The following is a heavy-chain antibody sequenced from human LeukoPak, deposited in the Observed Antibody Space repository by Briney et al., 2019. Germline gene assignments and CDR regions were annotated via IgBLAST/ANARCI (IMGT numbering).Heavy chain of an antibody. CDR3: ARVGLSAYYYDSSGYYGFDP. Sequence: PSQTLSLTCTVSGGSISSYYWSWIRQPPGKGLEWIGYIYYSGSTNYNPSLKSRVTISVDTSKNQFSLKLSSVTAADTAVYYCARVGLSAYYYDSSGYYGFDPWGQGTLVTVSS. V-gene: IGHV4-59*01. J-gene: IGHJ5*02. CDR2: IYYSGST. CDR1: GGSISSYY. D-gene: IGHD3-22*01.